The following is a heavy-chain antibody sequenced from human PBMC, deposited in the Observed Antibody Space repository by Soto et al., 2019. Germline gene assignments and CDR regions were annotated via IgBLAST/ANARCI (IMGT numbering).Heavy chain of an antibody. CDR2: IWYDGTNE. CDR1: GFTFSTYG. Sequence: QVQLVESGGGVVQSGRSLRLSCEASGFTFSTYGMHWVRQAPGKGLEWVALIWYDGTNEHYADSVKGRFTISKDNSKNTLYLERSGLRVEETAVYYCARETNGGSFDIWGQGTMVTVSS. V-gene: IGHV3-33*01. CDR3: ARETNGGSFDI. J-gene: IGHJ3*02. D-gene: IGHD2-8*01.